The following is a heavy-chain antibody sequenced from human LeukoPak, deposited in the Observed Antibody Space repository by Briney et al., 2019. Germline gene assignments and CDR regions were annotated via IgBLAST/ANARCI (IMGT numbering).Heavy chain of an antibody. V-gene: IGHV3-30*04. CDR3: ARDIHGSGSYYKSRAMDV. CDR2: ISYDGSNK. Sequence: GRSLRLSCAASGFTFSSYAMHWVRQAPGKGLEWVAVISYDGSNKYYADSVKGRFTISGDNSKNTLYLQMNSLRAEDTAVYYCARDIHGSGSYYKSRAMDVWGQGTTVTVSS. CDR1: GFTFSSYA. D-gene: IGHD3-10*01. J-gene: IGHJ6*02.